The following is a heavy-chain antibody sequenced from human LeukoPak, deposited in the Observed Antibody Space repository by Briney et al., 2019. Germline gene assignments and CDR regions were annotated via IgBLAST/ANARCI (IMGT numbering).Heavy chain of an antibody. Sequence: ASVKVSCKASGYTFTGYYMHWVRQATGQGLEWMGWMNPNSGNTGYAQKFQGRVTMTRNTSISTAYMELSSLRSEDTAVYYCARGGYDFWSGYSNHNWFDPWGQGTLVTVSS. D-gene: IGHD3-3*01. V-gene: IGHV1-8*02. CDR3: ARGGYDFWSGYSNHNWFDP. CDR2: MNPNSGNT. J-gene: IGHJ5*02. CDR1: GYTFTGYY.